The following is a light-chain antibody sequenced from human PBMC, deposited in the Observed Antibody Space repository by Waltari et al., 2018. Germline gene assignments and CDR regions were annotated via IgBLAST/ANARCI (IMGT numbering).Light chain of an antibody. Sequence: QSVPPQPPSASGTPGPRVTITCSGSSSNIGSNTVNWYQQPPGTAPKPLIYSNNQRPSGVPDRFSGSKSGTSASLAISGLQSEDEADYYCAAWDDSLNGPVFGGGTKLTVL. J-gene: IGLJ2*01. V-gene: IGLV1-44*01. CDR3: AAWDDSLNGPV. CDR1: SSNIGSNT. CDR2: SNN.